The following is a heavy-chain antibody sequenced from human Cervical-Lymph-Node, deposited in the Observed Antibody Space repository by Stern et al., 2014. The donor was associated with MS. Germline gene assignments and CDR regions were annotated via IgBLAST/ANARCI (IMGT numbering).Heavy chain of an antibody. J-gene: IGHJ4*02. V-gene: IGHV4-59*01. CDR1: GDSITSYS. D-gene: IGHD3-10*01. CDR2: ISSSGRS. Sequence: QVQLVQSGPGLLKPSETLSLTCTVSGDSITSYSWSWIRQPPGKGLEWIGYISSSGRSNYNPSLKRRIPMSVDTSKNQFSLKLSSVTTADTAVYYCARDVGDGKFGELSRFDYWGQGTLVTVSS. CDR3: ARDVGDGKFGELSRFDY.